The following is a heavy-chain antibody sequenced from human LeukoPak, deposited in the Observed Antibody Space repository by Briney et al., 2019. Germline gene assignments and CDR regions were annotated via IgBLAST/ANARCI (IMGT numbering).Heavy chain of an antibody. V-gene: IGHV4-34*01. CDR2: INHSGST. Sequence: SETLSLTCAIYGGSFSGYYWSWIRQPPGKGLEWIGEINHSGSTNYNPSLKSRVTISVDTSKNQFSLKLSSATAADTAVYYCARRGTGYFDWLFVLPNWFDPWGQGTLVTVSS. J-gene: IGHJ5*02. CDR1: GGSFSGYY. D-gene: IGHD3-9*01. CDR3: ARRGTGYFDWLFVLPNWFDP.